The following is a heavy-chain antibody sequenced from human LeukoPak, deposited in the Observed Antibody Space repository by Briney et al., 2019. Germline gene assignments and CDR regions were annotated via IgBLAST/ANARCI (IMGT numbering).Heavy chain of an antibody. CDR1: GGSISIYY. CDR3: ARAGYYYATREYYFDY. CDR2: IYTSGST. V-gene: IGHV4-4*07. Sequence: SETLSLTCTVSGGSISIYYWSWIRQPAGKGLEWIGRIYTSGSTNYNPSLKSRVTMSVDTSKKQFSLKLSSVTAADTAVYYCARAGYYYATREYYFDYWGQGTLVTVSS. J-gene: IGHJ4*02. D-gene: IGHD3-10*01.